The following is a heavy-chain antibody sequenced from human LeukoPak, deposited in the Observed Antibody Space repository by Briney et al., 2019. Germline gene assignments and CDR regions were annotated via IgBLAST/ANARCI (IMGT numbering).Heavy chain of an antibody. Sequence: GGFPRLSCAASGFTFSSYAMHWVRQAPGKGLEWVAVISYDGSNKYYADSVKGRFTISRDNSKNTLYLQMNSLRAEVTAVYYCARQYDKKTTRRDEFDYWGQGTLVTVSS. J-gene: IGHJ4*02. D-gene: IGHD3-22*01. V-gene: IGHV3-30*04. CDR2: ISYDGSNK. CDR1: GFTFSSYA. CDR3: ARQYDKKTTRRDEFDY.